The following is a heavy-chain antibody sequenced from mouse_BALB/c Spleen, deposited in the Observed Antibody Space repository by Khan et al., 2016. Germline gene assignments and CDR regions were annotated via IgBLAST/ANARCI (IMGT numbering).Heavy chain of an antibody. CDR3: SRSHYGDKDAKDY. CDR2: ISSSGST. D-gene: IGHD1-1*01. CDR1: GYSITSDYA. V-gene: IGHV3-2*02. J-gene: IGHJ4*01. Sequence: EVQLQESGPGLVKPSQSLSLTCTVTGYSITSDYAWNWIRQFPGNRLEWMGYISSSGSTSYNPSLKSRISITRDTSKNRFFMQLNSVSSEVTATYYDSRSHYGDKDAKDYWGQGTSVTVSS.